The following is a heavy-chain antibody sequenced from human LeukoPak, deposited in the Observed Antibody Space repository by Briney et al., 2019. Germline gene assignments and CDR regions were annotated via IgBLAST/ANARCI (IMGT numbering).Heavy chain of an antibody. J-gene: IGHJ5*02. CDR2: ISGSGGST. CDR3: AKLPLQDYRGNWFDP. CDR1: GFTFSSYA. V-gene: IGHV3-23*01. D-gene: IGHD4-11*01. Sequence: PGGSLRLSCAASGFTFSSYAMSWVRQAPGKGVEWVSAISGSGGSTYYADSVKGRFTISRDNSKNTLYLQMNSLRAEDTAVYYCAKLPLQDYRGNWFDPWGQGALVTVSS.